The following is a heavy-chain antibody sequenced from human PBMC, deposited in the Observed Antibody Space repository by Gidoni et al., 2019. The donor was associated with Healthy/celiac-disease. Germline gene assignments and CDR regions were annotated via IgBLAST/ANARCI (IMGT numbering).Heavy chain of an antibody. Sequence: QVQLVESGGGVVQPGGSLSLSCAASGFTFSSYGMHWVRQAPGKGLEWVAFIRYDGSNKYYADSVKGRFTISRDNSKNTLYLQMNSLRAEDTAVYYCASNPDYGGDYWGQGTLVTVSS. CDR2: IRYDGSNK. J-gene: IGHJ4*02. D-gene: IGHD4-17*01. CDR1: GFTFSSYG. CDR3: ASNPDYGGDY. V-gene: IGHV3-30*02.